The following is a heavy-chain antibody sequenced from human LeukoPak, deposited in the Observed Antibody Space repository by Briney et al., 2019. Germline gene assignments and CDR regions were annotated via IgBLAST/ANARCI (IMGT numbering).Heavy chain of an antibody. Sequence: GGSLRLSCAASGFTFSSYAMSWVRQAPGKGLEWVGFIRSKAYGGTTEYAASVKGRSTISRDDSKSIAYLQMNSLKTEDTAVYYCTREHTAMDAFDIWGQGTMVTVSS. CDR3: TREHTAMDAFDI. CDR1: GFTFSSYA. V-gene: IGHV3-49*04. CDR2: IRSKAYGGTT. D-gene: IGHD5-18*01. J-gene: IGHJ3*02.